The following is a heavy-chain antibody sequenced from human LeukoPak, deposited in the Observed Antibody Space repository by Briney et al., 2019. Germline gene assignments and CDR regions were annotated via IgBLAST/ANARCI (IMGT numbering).Heavy chain of an antibody. J-gene: IGHJ4*02. Sequence: GASVKVSCKASGYTFTGYYMHWVRQAPGQGLEWMGWINPNSGGTNYAQKFQGRVTMTRDTSISTAYMELSRLRSDDTAVYYCARGWADFWSGYFFDYWGQGTLVTVSS. CDR1: GYTFTGYY. D-gene: IGHD3-3*01. CDR2: INPNSGGT. V-gene: IGHV1-2*02. CDR3: ARGWADFWSGYFFDY.